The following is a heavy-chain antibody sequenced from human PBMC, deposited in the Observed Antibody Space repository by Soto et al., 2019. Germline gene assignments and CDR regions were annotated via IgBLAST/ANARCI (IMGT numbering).Heavy chain of an antibody. CDR2: IYYSGST. Sequence: PSETLSLTCTVSGGSIGSGGYYWSWIRQHPGKGLEWNGYIYYSGSTYYNPSLKSRVTISVDTSKNPFSLKLSSVTAADTAVYYCARGSYDFWSGYLNWFDPWGQGTLVTVSS. V-gene: IGHV4-31*03. CDR3: ARGSYDFWSGYLNWFDP. J-gene: IGHJ5*02. CDR1: GGSIGSGGYY. D-gene: IGHD3-3*01.